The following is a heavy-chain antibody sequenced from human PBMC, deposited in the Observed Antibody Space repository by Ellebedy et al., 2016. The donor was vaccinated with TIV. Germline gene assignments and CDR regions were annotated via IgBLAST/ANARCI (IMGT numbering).Heavy chain of an antibody. D-gene: IGHD6-19*01. CDR3: ARSRYSSGWYDY. J-gene: IGHJ4*02. V-gene: IGHV1-18*04. CDR1: GYTFTSYG. CDR2: ISAYNGNT. Sequence: AASVKVSCKASGYTFTSYGISWVRQAPGQGLEWMGWISAYNGNTNYAQKLQGRVTMNTDTSTSTAYMEVRSLRSDDTAVYYCARSRYSSGWYDYWGQGTLVTVSS.